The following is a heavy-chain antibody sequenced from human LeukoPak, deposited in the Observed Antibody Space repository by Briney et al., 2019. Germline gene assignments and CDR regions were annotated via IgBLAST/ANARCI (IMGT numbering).Heavy chain of an antibody. Sequence: GGSLRLSCAASGFTFSSYSMNWVRQVPGKGLEWVSSISSSSSYIYYADSVKGRFTISRDNAKNSLYLQMNSLRAEDTAVYYCAREGHYDFWSGYYTFWGQGTLVTVSS. J-gene: IGHJ4*02. V-gene: IGHV3-21*01. CDR2: ISSSSSYI. CDR1: GFTFSSYS. D-gene: IGHD3-3*01. CDR3: AREGHYDFWSGYYTF.